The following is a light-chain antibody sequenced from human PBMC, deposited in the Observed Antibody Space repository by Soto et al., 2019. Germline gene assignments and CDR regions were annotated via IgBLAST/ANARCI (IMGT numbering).Light chain of an antibody. CDR1: ASDTGNYNY. CDR2: GVS. J-gene: IGLJ3*02. V-gene: IGLV2-14*01. CDR3: SSYTAYTTLWV. Sequence: QSVLTQPASVSGSPGQSITISCTGTASDTGNYNYVSWYQLHPGKAPKLLIYGVSNRPSGVSNRFSGSKSGNAASLTISGLQAEDEADYYCSSYTAYTTLWVFGGGTKVTVL.